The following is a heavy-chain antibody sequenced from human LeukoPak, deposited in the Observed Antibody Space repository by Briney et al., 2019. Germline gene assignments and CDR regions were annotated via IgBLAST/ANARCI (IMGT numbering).Heavy chain of an antibody. J-gene: IGHJ4*02. Sequence: GGSLRLSCAASGFTLSDYYMSWIRQAPGKGLEWVSYSSSGSTIYYADSVKGRFAISRDNAKSSLYLQMNSLRAEDTAVYYCARRRDFIDYWGQGTLVTVSS. CDR3: ARRRDFIDY. CDR2: SSSGSTI. CDR1: GFTLSDYY. D-gene: IGHD3/OR15-3a*01. V-gene: IGHV3-11*01.